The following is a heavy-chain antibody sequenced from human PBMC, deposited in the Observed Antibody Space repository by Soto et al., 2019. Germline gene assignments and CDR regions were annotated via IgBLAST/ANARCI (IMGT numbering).Heavy chain of an antibody. V-gene: IGHV4-39*01. D-gene: IGHD6-13*01. J-gene: IGHJ6*02. CDR1: GGSISSSSYY. Sequence: PSETLSLTCTVSGGSISSSSYYWGWIRQPPGKGLEWIGSIYYSGGTYYNPSLKSRVTISVDTSKNQFSLKLSSVTAADTAVYYCASQQLVHYYYGMDVWGQGTTVTVSS. CDR2: IYYSGGT. CDR3: ASQQLVHYYYGMDV.